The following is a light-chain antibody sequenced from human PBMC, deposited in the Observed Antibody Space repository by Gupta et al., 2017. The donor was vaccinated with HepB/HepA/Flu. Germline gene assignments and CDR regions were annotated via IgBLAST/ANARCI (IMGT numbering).Light chain of an antibody. CDR2: LGS. Sequence: DIVMTQSPLSLPVTPGEPASISCRSSQSLLQSNGYNYLDWYLQKPGQSPQLLIYLGSTRASGVPDRFSGSGSGTDFTLKIRRVEAEDVGLYYCMQALQTPPYTFGQGTKLEIK. CDR1: QSLLQSNGYNY. J-gene: IGKJ2*01. CDR3: MQALQTPPYT. V-gene: IGKV2-28*01.